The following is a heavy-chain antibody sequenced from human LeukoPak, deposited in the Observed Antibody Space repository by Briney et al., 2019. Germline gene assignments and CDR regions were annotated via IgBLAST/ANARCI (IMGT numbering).Heavy chain of an antibody. D-gene: IGHD5-18*01. J-gene: IGHJ5*02. V-gene: IGHV3-23*01. Sequence: GGSLRLSCAASGFTFSSYAMSWVRQAPGKGLEWVSAISGSGGSTYYADSVKGRFTISRDNSKNTLYLQMNSLRAEDTAVYYCAKEGTAMVFPDHYNWFDPWGQGTLVTVSS. CDR2: ISGSGGST. CDR3: AKEGTAMVFPDHYNWFDP. CDR1: GFTFSSYA.